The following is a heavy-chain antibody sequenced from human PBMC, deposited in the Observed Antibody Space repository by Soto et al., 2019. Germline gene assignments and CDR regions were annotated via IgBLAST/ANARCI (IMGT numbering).Heavy chain of an antibody. CDR2: IKQDGSEK. CDR3: ARVEGGYYGSGSYGFDY. V-gene: IGHV3-7*01. D-gene: IGHD3-10*01. Sequence: EVQLVESGGGLVQPGGSLSLSCAASGFTFSNYWVTWVRQAPGKGLEWVANIKQDGSEKYYVDSVKGRSTISRDNAKNSVYLHMDSLRVEDTAVYYCARVEGGYYGSGSYGFDYWGQGSLVTVSS. CDR1: GFTFSNYW. J-gene: IGHJ4*02.